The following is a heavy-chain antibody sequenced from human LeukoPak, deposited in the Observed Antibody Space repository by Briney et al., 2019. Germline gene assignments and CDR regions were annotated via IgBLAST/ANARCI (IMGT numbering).Heavy chain of an antibody. D-gene: IGHD3-10*01. CDR2: INHSGST. V-gene: IGHV4-34*01. CDR3: ASPGYYYGSGSFRN. CDR1: GGSFSGYY. Sequence: PSETLSLTCAVYGGSFSGYYWSWIRQPPGKGLEWIGEINHSGSTNYNPSLKSRVTISVDTSKNQFSLKLSSVTAADTAVYYCASPGYYYGSGSFRNWGQGTLVTVSS. J-gene: IGHJ4*02.